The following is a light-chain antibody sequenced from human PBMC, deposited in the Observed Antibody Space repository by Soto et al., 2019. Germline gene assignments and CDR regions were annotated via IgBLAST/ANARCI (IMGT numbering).Light chain of an antibody. CDR2: GVS. V-gene: IGLV2-14*01. Sequence: QSALTQPASVSGSPGQSITISCTGTSSDIGTFNYVSWYQQQPGKAPQLIIYGVSDRPSGVSNRFSGSKSDNTASLTISGLQSEDEADYYCSSYTMNSTLVFGGGTKLTVL. CDR1: SSDIGTFNY. J-gene: IGLJ3*02. CDR3: SSYTMNSTLV.